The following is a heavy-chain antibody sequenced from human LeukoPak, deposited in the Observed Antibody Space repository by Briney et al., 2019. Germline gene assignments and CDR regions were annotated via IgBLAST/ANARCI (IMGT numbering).Heavy chain of an antibody. CDR1: GYTFNNYE. CDR3: VRAGYSSSWYLYF. V-gene: IGHV1-2*02. J-gene: IGHJ4*02. D-gene: IGHD6-13*01. CDR2: INPNSGGT. Sequence: ASVKVSCKASGYTFNNYEINWVRQAPGQGLDWMGWINPNSGGTNYAQKFQGRVTMTRDTSISTAYMELSRPRSDDTAVYYCVRAGYSSSWYLYFWGQGTLVTVSS.